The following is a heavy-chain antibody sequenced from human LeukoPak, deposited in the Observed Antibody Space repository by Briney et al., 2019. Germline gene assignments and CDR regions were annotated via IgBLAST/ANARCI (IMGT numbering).Heavy chain of an antibody. V-gene: IGHV6-1*01. CDR2: TYYRSKWYN. CDR1: GDSVSSNSAA. J-gene: IGHJ6*04. CDR3: ARSIITMVRGVIHHYYYYYGMDV. D-gene: IGHD3-10*01. Sequence: SPTLSLTCAISGDSVSSNSAAWNWIRQSPSRGLEWLGRTYYRSKWYNDYAVSVKSRITISPDTSKNQFSLQLNSVTPEDTAVYYCARSIITMVRGVIHHYYYYYGMDVWGKGTTVTVSS.